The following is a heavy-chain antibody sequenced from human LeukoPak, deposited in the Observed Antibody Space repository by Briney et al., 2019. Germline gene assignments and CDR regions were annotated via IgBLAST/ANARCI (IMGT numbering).Heavy chain of an antibody. J-gene: IGHJ3*02. Sequence: SETLSLTCTVSGGSISSGGYYWSWIRQHPGKGLEWIVYIYYSGSTYHNPSLKSRVTISVDTSKNQFSLKLSSVTAADTAVYYCARLLGYDFWSGYSPDAFDIWGQGTMVTVSS. V-gene: IGHV4-31*03. D-gene: IGHD3-3*01. CDR1: GGSISSGGYY. CDR3: ARLLGYDFWSGYSPDAFDI. CDR2: IYYSGST.